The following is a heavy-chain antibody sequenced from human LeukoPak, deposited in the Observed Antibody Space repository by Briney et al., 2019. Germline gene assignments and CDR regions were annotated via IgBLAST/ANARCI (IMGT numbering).Heavy chain of an antibody. CDR2: INPNSGRT. J-gene: IGHJ4*02. D-gene: IGHD5/OR15-5a*01. V-gene: IGHV1-2*02. CDR1: GYTFTAYN. Sequence: ASVIVSCRASGYTFTAYNIHWIRQAPGQGLVWMGWINPNSGRTNFAQMFQGRVTLTRDTSIATVYMEIPSLRSDDTAVYYCARCPGGHPYYFDYWGQGTLVPVAS. CDR3: ARCPGGHPYYFDY.